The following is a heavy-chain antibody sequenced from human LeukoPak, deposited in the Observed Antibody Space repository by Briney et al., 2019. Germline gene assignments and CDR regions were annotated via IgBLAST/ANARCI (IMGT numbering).Heavy chain of an antibody. Sequence: GGSLRLSCAASGFTFSSYAMHWVRQAPGKGLEWVAVISYDGSNKYYADSVKGRFTISRDNSKNTLYLQVNSLRAEDTAVYYCARAPDSITMVRGVGGYFDYWGQGTLVTVSS. J-gene: IGHJ4*02. CDR1: GFTFSSYA. CDR3: ARAPDSITMVRGVGGYFDY. CDR2: ISYDGSNK. D-gene: IGHD3-10*01. V-gene: IGHV3-30*04.